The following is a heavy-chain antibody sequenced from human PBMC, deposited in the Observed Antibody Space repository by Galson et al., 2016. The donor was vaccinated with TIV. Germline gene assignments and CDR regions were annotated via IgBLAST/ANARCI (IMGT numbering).Heavy chain of an antibody. J-gene: IGHJ5*02. V-gene: IGHV1-18*01. CDR3: ARALVQGWVVMERQGWFDP. CDR2: ISAYNGDT. Sequence: SVKVSCKASGYSFNNFGIAWARQAPGQGLEWMGWISAYNGDTYYGQDVQGRLTMTTDTSTSTAYMELRSLRTDDTDIYYCARALVQGWVVMERQGWFDPWGQGTLVTVSS. D-gene: IGHD6-6*01. CDR1: GYSFNNFG.